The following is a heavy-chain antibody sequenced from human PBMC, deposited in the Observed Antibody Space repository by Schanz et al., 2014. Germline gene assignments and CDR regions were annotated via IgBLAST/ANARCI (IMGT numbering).Heavy chain of an antibody. D-gene: IGHD3-22*01. CDR1: GYTFTRSG. CDR3: ARAGQDYSDSSGYATYYFGN. J-gene: IGHJ4*02. CDR2: ITVYNGNT. V-gene: IGHV1-18*01. Sequence: QVQLVQSGGEVKTPGASVKVSCKASGYTFTRSGISWVRQAPGQGLEWLGWITVYNGNTNYAQKLQGRVTMTTDTSTSTAYMELRSLRSEDTAVYYCARAGQDYSDSSGYATYYFGNWGQGTLVTVSS.